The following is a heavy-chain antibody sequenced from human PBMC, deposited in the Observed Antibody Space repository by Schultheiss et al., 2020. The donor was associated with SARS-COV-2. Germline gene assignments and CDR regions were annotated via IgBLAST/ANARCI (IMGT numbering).Heavy chain of an antibody. J-gene: IGHJ6*03. V-gene: IGHV4-39*01. CDR1: GGSISSSSYY. D-gene: IGHD6-13*01. CDR2: IYYSGST. CDR3: ARRGYSTHYELLEYYYYYMDV. Sequence: SETLSLTCTVSGGSISSSSYYWGWIRQPPGKGLEWIGSIYYSGSTYYNPSLKSRVTISVDTSKNQFSLKLSSVTAADTAVYYCARRGYSTHYELLEYYYYYMDVWGKGTTVTVSS.